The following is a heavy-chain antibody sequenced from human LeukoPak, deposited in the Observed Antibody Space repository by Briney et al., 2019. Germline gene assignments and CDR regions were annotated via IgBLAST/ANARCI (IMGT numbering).Heavy chain of an antibody. CDR2: MYYKGDT. J-gene: IGHJ4*02. CDR1: GGSISSYY. CDR3: ARSIVGAPLDY. D-gene: IGHD1-26*01. Sequence: SETLSLTCTVSGGSISSYYWGWVRQPPGRGLEWIGSMYYKGDTYFNPSLKSRVTISQDTSKNQFSLRLSSVTAADTAVYYCARSIVGAPLDYWGQGTLVTVSS. V-gene: IGHV4-39*07.